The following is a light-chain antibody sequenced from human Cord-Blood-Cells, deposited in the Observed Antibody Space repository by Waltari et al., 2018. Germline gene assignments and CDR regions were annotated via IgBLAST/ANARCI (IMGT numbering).Light chain of an antibody. CDR3: QQSYSTPYT. CDR2: AAS. J-gene: IGKJ2*01. Sequence: DIQMTQSPSSLSASVGDRVTITCRASQSSSSYLNWYQQKPGKAPKLLIYAASSLQSGVPSRFSGNGSGTDFTLTISSLQPEDFATYYCQQSYSTPYTFCQGTKLEIK. CDR1: QSSSSY. V-gene: IGKV1-39*01.